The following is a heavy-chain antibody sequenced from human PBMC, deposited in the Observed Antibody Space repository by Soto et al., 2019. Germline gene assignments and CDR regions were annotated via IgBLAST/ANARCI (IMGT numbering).Heavy chain of an antibody. Sequence: GGSLRLSCSASGFTFSSYAMHWVRQAPGKGLEYVSAISSNGGSTYYADSVKGRFTISRDNSKNTLYLQMSSLRAEDTAVYYCVKDRWGNDRYRPHLDYWGQGTLVTVSS. CDR3: VKDRWGNDRYRPHLDY. D-gene: IGHD5-12*01. CDR2: ISSNGGST. CDR1: GFTFSSYA. V-gene: IGHV3-64D*08. J-gene: IGHJ4*02.